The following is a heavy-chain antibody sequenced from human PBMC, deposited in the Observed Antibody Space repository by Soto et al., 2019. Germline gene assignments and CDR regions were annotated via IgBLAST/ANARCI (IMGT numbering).Heavy chain of an antibody. J-gene: IGHJ6*02. V-gene: IGHV1-2*02. Sequence: ASVKVSCKASGYTFTGYYIHWVREAPGQGLEWMGWINPQTGGTRYAQKFQGRVTLSRDTSINTAYLELSRLTFDDAAMYFCARERYQVISDGMDVWGQGTTVTVSS. CDR1: GYTFTGYY. CDR2: INPQTGGT. CDR3: ARERYQVISDGMDV. D-gene: IGHD2-2*01.